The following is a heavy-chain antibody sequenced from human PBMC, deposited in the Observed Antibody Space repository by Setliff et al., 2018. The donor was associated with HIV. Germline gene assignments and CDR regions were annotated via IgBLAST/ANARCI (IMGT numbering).Heavy chain of an antibody. CDR2: IHSSGST. CDR3: ARTTYSGSYFNDS. CDR1: GGFLISGGYY. D-gene: IGHD1-26*01. J-gene: IGHJ5*01. Sequence: PSETLSLTCSVSGGFLISGGYYWSWIRQHPGKGLEWIGNIHSSGSTYYNPSLKSRVTVSVDPSKNQFSLKLSSVTAADTAVYYCARTTYSGSYFNDSWGQGTLVTVSS. V-gene: IGHV4-39*01.